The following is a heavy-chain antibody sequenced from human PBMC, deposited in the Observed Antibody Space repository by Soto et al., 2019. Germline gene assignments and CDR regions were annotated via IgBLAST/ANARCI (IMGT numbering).Heavy chain of an antibody. CDR1: GFTFSDYY. V-gene: IGHV3-11*01. Sequence: QVQLVESGGGLVKPGGSLRLSWAASGFTFSDYYMSWIRQAAGKGLEWVSYISSSGSTIYYADSVKGRFTISRDTAKNSLYLQMNSLRAEATAVYYCARGPYDYVWGSDPPHFDYWGQGTLVTVSS. D-gene: IGHD3-16*02. CDR3: ARGPYDYVWGSDPPHFDY. J-gene: IGHJ4*02. CDR2: ISSSGSTI.